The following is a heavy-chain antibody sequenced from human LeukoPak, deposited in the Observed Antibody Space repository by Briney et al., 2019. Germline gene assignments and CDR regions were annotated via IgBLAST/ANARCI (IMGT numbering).Heavy chain of an antibody. D-gene: IGHD4-11*01. CDR3: ARGDYSLTKYDY. CDR2: IYYSGST. CDR1: GGSISSHY. Sequence: SETLSLTCTVSGGSISSHYWSWIRQPPGKGLEWIGYIYYSGSTYYNPSLKSRVTISVDTSKNQFSLKLSSVTAADTAVYYCARGDYSLTKYDYWGQGTLVTVSS. J-gene: IGHJ4*02. V-gene: IGHV4-59*11.